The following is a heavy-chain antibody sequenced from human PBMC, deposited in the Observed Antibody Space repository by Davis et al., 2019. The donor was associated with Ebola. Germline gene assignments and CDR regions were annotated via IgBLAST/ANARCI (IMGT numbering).Heavy chain of an antibody. CDR1: GYTFTSYY. J-gene: IGHJ1*01. CDR2: INPSGGST. D-gene: IGHD3-3*01. CDR3: ARDQFVLRFLEWSNFQH. Sequence: ASVKVSCKASGYTFTSYYMHWVRQAPGQGLEWMGIINPSGGSTSYAQKFQGRVTMTRDTSTSTVYMELSSLRSEDTAVYYCARDQFVLRFLEWSNFQHWGQGTLVTVSS. V-gene: IGHV1-46*01.